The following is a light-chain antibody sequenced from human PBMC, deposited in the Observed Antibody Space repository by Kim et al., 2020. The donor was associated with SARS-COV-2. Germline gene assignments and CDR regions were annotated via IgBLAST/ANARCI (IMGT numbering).Light chain of an antibody. Sequence: QPVLTQSSSASASLGSSVKLTCTLSSGHSSYIIAWHQQQPGKAPRYLMKLEGSGSYNKGSGVPDRFSGSSSGADRYLTISNLQSEDVADYYCETWDSNTRVFGGGTQLTVL. CDR1: SGHSSYI. CDR3: ETWDSNTRV. CDR2: LEGSGSY. J-gene: IGLJ3*02. V-gene: IGLV4-60*03.